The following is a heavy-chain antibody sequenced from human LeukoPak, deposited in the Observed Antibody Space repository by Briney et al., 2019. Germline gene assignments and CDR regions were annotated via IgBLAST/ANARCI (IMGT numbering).Heavy chain of an antibody. CDR2: ISAYNGNT. V-gene: IGHV1-18*01. J-gene: IGHJ4*02. D-gene: IGHD3-16*01. Sequence: ASVKVSCKASGYTFTSYGISWVRQAPGQGLEWMGWISAYNGNTNYAQKLQGRVTMTTGTSTSTAYMELRSLRSDDTAVYYCARDRGMITFGGGFDYWGQGTLVTVSS. CDR3: ARDRGMITFGGGFDY. CDR1: GYTFTSYG.